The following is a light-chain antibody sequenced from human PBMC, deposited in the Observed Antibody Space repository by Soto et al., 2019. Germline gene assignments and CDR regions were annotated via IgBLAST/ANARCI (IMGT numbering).Light chain of an antibody. J-gene: IGKJ4*01. V-gene: IGKV3-11*01. Sequence: EIVLTQSPATLSLSPGERATLSCRASQSVSSYLAWYQQKPGQAPRLLIYDASNRATGMPARFSGSGSGTDFTVAISSLEREDFAVYYCQQRSNWLTFGGGTKVEIK. CDR1: QSVSSY. CDR3: QQRSNWLT. CDR2: DAS.